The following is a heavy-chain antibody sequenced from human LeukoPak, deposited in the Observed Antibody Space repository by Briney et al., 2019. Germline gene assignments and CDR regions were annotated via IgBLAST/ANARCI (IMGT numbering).Heavy chain of an antibody. CDR3: ARQYCSGGSCYPYFDY. D-gene: IGHD2-15*01. V-gene: IGHV4-59*01. CDR2: IFFSGTT. Sequence: SQTLSPTCTVSGGSINNYYWSWIRQPPGNGLGWIGFIFFSGTTNYNPSLKSRVTISVDTSKNQFSLKLTSVTAADTAVYYCARQYCSGGSCYPYFDYWGQGTLVTVSS. CDR1: GGSINNYY. J-gene: IGHJ4*02.